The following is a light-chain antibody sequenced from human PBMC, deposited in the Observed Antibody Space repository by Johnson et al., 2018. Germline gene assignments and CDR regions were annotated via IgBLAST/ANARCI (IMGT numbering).Light chain of an antibody. CDR3: GTGDWLLSAGNV. CDR2: ENN. CDR1: SSNIGNNY. V-gene: IGLV1-51*02. J-gene: IGLJ1*01. Sequence: QSVLTQPPSVSAAPGQKVTISCSGSSSNIGNNYVSWYQQLPGTAPKLLIYENNKRPSGIPDRFSGSKSGTSATLGITGLQTGDEADYYGGTGDWLLSAGNVFGTGTKVTVL.